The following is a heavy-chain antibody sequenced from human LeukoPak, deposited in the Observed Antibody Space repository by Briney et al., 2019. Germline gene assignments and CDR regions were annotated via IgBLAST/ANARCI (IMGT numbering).Heavy chain of an antibody. CDR1: GYSIISNNC. J-gene: IGHJ4*02. V-gene: IGHV4-28*01. Sequence: SDTLSLTCALSGYSIISNNCWGWIRQPPGKRLECIGYIYYTGSTYYTPSLQSPVTMSVDTSKNQFSLRLTSVTAVDTAVYYCATKPNSEYYFGYWGRGTLVNGSS. CDR2: IYYTGST. CDR3: ATKPNSEYYFGY. D-gene: IGHD3-10*01.